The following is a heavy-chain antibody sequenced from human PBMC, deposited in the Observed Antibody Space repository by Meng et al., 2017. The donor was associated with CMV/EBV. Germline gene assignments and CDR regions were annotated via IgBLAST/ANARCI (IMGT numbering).Heavy chain of an antibody. V-gene: IGHV4-4*07. CDR2: IYPSGST. CDR3: AREMPIAAAGCLDY. CDR1: AGCISRYH. D-gene: IGHD6-13*01. J-gene: IGHJ4*02. Sequence: PLHSLSLTFPVFAGCISRYHWSWILQPALKGLEWIGRIYPSGSTTYHPPRKSRVTMSVDTSKNQFSLKLSSVTAADTAVYYCAREMPIAAAGCLDYWGQGTLVTVSS.